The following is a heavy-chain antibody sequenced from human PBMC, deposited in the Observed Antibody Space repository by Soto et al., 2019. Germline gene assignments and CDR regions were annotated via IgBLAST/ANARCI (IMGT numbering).Heavy chain of an antibody. J-gene: IGHJ4*02. CDR3: AQTGFWSGYRVADY. Sequence: QLQLRESGPGLVKPSETLSLTCTVSGGSISSSSSYWGWIRQPPGKGLEWIGSINDRGSTYCNLSLKSRITITVDTSKDQFSLRLTSVTAADTAVYFCAQTGFWSGYRVADYWGQGILVTVSS. V-gene: IGHV4-39*01. CDR1: GGSISSSSSY. D-gene: IGHD3-3*01. CDR2: INDRGST.